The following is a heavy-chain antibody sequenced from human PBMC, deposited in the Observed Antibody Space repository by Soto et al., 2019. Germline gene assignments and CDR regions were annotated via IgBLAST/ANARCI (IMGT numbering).Heavy chain of an antibody. CDR2: INHSGST. Sequence: SETLSLTCAVYGGSLSGYYWSWIRQPPGKGLEWIGEINHSGSTNYNPSLKSRVTISVDTSKNQFSLKLSSVTAADTAVYYCARGVPTYYYGSGSYYGRYNWFDPWGQGTLVTVSS. CDR3: ARGVPTYYYGSGSYYGRYNWFDP. J-gene: IGHJ5*02. D-gene: IGHD3-10*01. CDR1: GGSLSGYY. V-gene: IGHV4-34*01.